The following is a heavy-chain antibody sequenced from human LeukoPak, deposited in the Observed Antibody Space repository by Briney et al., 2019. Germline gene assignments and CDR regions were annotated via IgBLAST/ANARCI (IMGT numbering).Heavy chain of an antibody. Sequence: GASVKVSCKTSGYTFTSYGVSWVRQAPGQGLEWMGWIGTHNGNTNYAQKLQGRVTMTTDTSTSTAYMELRSLRSDDTAMYYCARAQGWNYGAFDYWGQGTLVTVSS. CDR3: ARAQGWNYGAFDY. D-gene: IGHD1-7*01. CDR2: IGTHNGNT. CDR1: GYTFTSYG. V-gene: IGHV1-18*01. J-gene: IGHJ4*02.